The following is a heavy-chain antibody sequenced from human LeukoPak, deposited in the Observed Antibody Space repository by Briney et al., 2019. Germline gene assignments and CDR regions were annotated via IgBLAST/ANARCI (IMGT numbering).Heavy chain of an antibody. D-gene: IGHD3-10*01. J-gene: IGHJ3*02. CDR2: INPSSGSA. CDR1: GYTFTSYY. CDR3: ARDLSRYFYGSGRCDAFDI. Sequence: GASVKVSCKASGYTFTSYYLHWVRQAPGQGLEWMGIINPSSGSATYAQKFQDRVTMTGDTSTSTVSLKLSSLTSEDTAVYYCARDLSRYFYGSGRCDAFDIWGQGTMVTVSS. V-gene: IGHV1-46*01.